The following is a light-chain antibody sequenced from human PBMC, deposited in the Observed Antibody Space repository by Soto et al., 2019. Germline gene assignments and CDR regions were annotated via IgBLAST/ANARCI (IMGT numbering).Light chain of an antibody. J-gene: IGLJ2*01. CDR3: SSFTISRNTVI. CDR1: SSDVGGYNY. CDR2: EVS. V-gene: IGLV2-8*01. Sequence: QSVLTQPPSASGSPGQSVTISCTGTSSDVGGYNYVSWYQRHPGKAPKLMIYEVSKRPSGVPDRFSGSKSGNTASLTVSGLQAEDEADYYCSSFTISRNTVIFGGGTKLTVL.